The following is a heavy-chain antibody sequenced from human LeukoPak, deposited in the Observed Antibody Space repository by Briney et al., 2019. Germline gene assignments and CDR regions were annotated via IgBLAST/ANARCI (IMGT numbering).Heavy chain of an antibody. CDR1: GFTFSSYW. D-gene: IGHD1-26*01. Sequence: PGGSLRLSCAASGFTFSSYWMHWVRQAPGKGLVWVSRVKSDGSSTNYADSVKGRFTVSRDNAKNTLILQMNGLRAEDTAVYYCARGGSPPEALGDTFDVWGHGTLVAVSS. J-gene: IGHJ3*01. CDR3: ARGGSPPEALGDTFDV. V-gene: IGHV3-74*01. CDR2: VKSDGSST.